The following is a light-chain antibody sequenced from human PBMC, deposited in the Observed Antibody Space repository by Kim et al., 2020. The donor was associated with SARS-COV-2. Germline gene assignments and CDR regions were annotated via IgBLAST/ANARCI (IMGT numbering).Light chain of an antibody. J-gene: IGLJ3*02. Sequence: SQPPAPPCTGQRNSVGHQLASSLQKQQRPPPQLLSYMNNHRPSGISERLSASMSGNTASLTITALQPEDKSDYYCSAWDNSLSAWLFGGGTQLTVL. CDR2: MNN. CDR1: RNSVGHQL. V-gene: IGLV10-54*01. CDR3: SAWDNSLSAWL.